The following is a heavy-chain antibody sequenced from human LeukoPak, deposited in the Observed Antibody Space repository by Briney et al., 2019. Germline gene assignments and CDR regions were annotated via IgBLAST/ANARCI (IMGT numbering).Heavy chain of an antibody. V-gene: IGHV3-7*01. CDR2: IKQDGSEK. D-gene: IGHD2-21*02. CDR3: AKDIVGGGDDY. CDR1: GFTFSSYW. Sequence: GGSLRPSCAASGFTFSSYWMSWVRQAPGKGLEWVANIKQDGSEKYYVDSVKGRFTISRDNAKNSIYLQMNSLRVEDTAVYYCAKDIVGGGDDYWGQGTLVIVSS. J-gene: IGHJ4*02.